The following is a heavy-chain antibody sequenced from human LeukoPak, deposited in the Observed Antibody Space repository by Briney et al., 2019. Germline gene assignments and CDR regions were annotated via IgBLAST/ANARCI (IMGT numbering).Heavy chain of an antibody. CDR1: GGSISSGSYY. J-gene: IGHJ4*02. Sequence: SETLSLTCTVSGGSISSGSYYWGWIRQPPGKGLEWIGTIYYSGSPYYNPSLKSRVSISVDTSKNQLSLKLSFVTAADTAVYYCARDWRAAAGTPLDYWGQGTLVTVSS. CDR3: ARDWRAAAGTPLDY. V-gene: IGHV4-39*02. CDR2: IYYSGSP. D-gene: IGHD6-13*01.